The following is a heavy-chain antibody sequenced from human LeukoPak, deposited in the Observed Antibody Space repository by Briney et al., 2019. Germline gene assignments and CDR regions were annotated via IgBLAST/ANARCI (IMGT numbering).Heavy chain of an antibody. V-gene: IGHV4-59*01. D-gene: IGHD1-1*01. CDR1: GGSISSYY. J-gene: IGHJ3*02. Sequence: SETLSLTCTVSGGSISSYYWSWIRQPPGKGLEWIGYIYYSGSTNYNPSLKSRVTISVDTSKNQFSLKLSSMTAADTAVYYCARVVPRVWNHDAFDIWGQGTMVTVSS. CDR3: ARVVPRVWNHDAFDI. CDR2: IYYSGST.